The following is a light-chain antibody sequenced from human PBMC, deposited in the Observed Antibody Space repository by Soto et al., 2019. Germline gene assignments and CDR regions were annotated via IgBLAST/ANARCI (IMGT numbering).Light chain of an antibody. CDR1: QSISSW. V-gene: IGKV1-5*01. J-gene: IGKJ1*01. Sequence: GDRVTITCRASQSISSWLAWYQQKPGKAPKLLIYDASSLESGVPSRFRGSGSGTDFTLTISSLQPEDFATYYCQQSYSNPWTFGQGTKVDIK. CDR3: QQSYSNPWT. CDR2: DAS.